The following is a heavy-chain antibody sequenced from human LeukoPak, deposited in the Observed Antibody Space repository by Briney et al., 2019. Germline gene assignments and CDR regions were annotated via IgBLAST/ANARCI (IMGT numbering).Heavy chain of an antibody. J-gene: IGHJ4*02. Sequence: GGSLRLSCAVSGFTFSSYSMNWVRQAPGKGLEWVSYISSSDIYSSRSTIYYADSVKGRFTISRDNAKNSLYLQMNSLRAEDTAVYYCARELDYYDSGGYWASGLKTFDHWGQGTLVTVSS. CDR2: ISSSDIYSSRSTI. CDR1: GFTFSSYS. D-gene: IGHD3-22*01. CDR3: ARELDYYDSGGYWASGLKTFDH. V-gene: IGHV3-48*04.